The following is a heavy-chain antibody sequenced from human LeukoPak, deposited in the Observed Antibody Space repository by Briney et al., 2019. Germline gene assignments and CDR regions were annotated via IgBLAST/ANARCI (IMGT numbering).Heavy chain of an antibody. CDR2: MNPNSGNT. CDR3: ARGRIMITFGGVIVRPSDY. V-gene: IGHV1-8*02. D-gene: IGHD3-16*02. Sequence: ASVKVSCKASGYTFTSYYMHWVRQAPGQGLEWMGWMNPNSGNTGYAQKFQGRVTMTRNTSISTAYMELSSLRSEDTAVYYCARGRIMITFGGVIVRPSDYWGQGTLVTVSS. CDR1: GYTFTSYY. J-gene: IGHJ4*02.